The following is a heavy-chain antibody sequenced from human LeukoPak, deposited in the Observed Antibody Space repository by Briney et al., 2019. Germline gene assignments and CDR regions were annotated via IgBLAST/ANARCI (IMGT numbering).Heavy chain of an antibody. D-gene: IGHD3-22*01. J-gene: IGHJ5*02. CDR3: ARQIYYPQNWFDP. Sequence: SETLSLTCTVSGGSISSYYWSWIRQPPGKGLEWIGYIYYSGSTNYNPSLKSRVTISVDTSKNQFSLKLSSVTAADTAVYYCARQIYYPQNWFDPWGQGTLVTVSS. CDR1: GGSISSYY. CDR2: IYYSGST. V-gene: IGHV4-59*08.